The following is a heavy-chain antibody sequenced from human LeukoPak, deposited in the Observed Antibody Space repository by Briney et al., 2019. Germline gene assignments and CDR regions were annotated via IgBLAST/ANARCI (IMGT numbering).Heavy chain of an antibody. CDR1: GYSISSGYY. Sequence: SETLSLXCAVSGYSISSGYYWGWIQQPPGKGLEWIGSIYHSGSTYYNPSLKSRVTISVDTSKNQFSLKLSSVTAADTAVYYCARRPAMAGQFDYWGQGTLVTVSS. V-gene: IGHV4-38-2*01. CDR2: IYHSGST. D-gene: IGHD5-18*01. J-gene: IGHJ4*02. CDR3: ARRPAMAGQFDY.